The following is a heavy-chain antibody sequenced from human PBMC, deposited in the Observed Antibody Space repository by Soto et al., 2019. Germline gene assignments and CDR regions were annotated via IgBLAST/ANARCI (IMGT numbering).Heavy chain of an antibody. CDR1: GYSFTSYW. CDR2: IDPSDSYT. Sequence: PGESLKISCKGSGYSFTSYWISWVRQMPGKGLEWMGRIDPSDSYTNYSPSFQGHVTISADKSISTAYLQWSSLKASDTAMYYCARPGYDFWSGYYRHQDYYYYGMDVWGQGTTVTVSS. D-gene: IGHD3-3*01. J-gene: IGHJ6*02. CDR3: ARPGYDFWSGYYRHQDYYYYGMDV. V-gene: IGHV5-10-1*01.